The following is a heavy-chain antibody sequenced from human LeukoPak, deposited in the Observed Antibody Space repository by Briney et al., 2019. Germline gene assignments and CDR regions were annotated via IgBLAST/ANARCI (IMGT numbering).Heavy chain of an antibody. Sequence: ASVKVSCKVSGYTLTELSMHWVRQAPGKGLEWMGGFDPEDGETIYAQKFQGRVTMTEDTSTDTAYMELSSLRSEDTAVYYCATIQIKLGYDAFDTWGQGTMVTVSS. D-gene: IGHD7-27*01. J-gene: IGHJ3*02. CDR2: FDPEDGET. V-gene: IGHV1-24*01. CDR3: ATIQIKLGYDAFDT. CDR1: GYTLTELS.